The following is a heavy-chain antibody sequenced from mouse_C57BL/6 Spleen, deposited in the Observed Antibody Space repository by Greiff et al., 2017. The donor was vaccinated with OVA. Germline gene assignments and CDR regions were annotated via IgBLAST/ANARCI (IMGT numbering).Heavy chain of an antibody. Sequence: QVQLQQSGAELARPGASVKLSCKASGYTFTSYGISWVKQRTGQGLEWIGEIYPRSGNTYYNEKFKGKATLTADKSSSTAYMELRSLTSEDSAVYYCARWDYDVGGYAMDYWGQGTSVTVSS. V-gene: IGHV1-81*01. CDR2: IYPRSGNT. D-gene: IGHD2-4*01. CDR1: GYTFTSYG. CDR3: ARWDYDVGGYAMDY. J-gene: IGHJ4*01.